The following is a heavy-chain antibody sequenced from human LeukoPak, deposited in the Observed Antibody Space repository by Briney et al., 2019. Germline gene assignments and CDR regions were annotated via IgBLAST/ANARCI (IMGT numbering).Heavy chain of an antibody. CDR3: AGSHRYYSSSGDAFDI. CDR1: GYTLTELS. D-gene: IGHD6-6*01. CDR2: FDPEDGET. J-gene: IGHJ3*02. V-gene: IGHV1-24*01. Sequence: ASVKVSCKVSGYTLTELSMHWVRQAPGKGLEWMGGFDPEDGETIYAQKFQGRVTMTEDTSTDTAYMELSSLRSEDTAVYYCAGSHRYYSSSGDAFDIWGQGTMVTVSS.